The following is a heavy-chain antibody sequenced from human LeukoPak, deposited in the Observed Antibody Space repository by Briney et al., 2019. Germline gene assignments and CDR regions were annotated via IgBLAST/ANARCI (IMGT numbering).Heavy chain of an antibody. V-gene: IGHV4-59*01. CDR2: IYYSGST. Sequence: PSETLSLTCTVSGGSISSYYWSWIRQPPGKGLEWIWYIYYSGSTNYNPSLKSRVTISVDTSKNQFSLKLSSVTAADTAVYYCARGRRGATVTTIRFDYWGQGTLVTVSS. J-gene: IGHJ4*02. CDR3: ARGRRGATVTTIRFDY. D-gene: IGHD4-17*01. CDR1: GGSISSYY.